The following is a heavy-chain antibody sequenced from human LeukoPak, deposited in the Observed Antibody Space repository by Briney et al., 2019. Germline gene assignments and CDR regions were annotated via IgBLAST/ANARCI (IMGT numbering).Heavy chain of an antibody. CDR3: ARDAGWFDP. V-gene: IGHV3-7*01. CDR1: GFSFISYW. J-gene: IGHJ5*02. Sequence: GGSLRLSCAASGFSFISYWMSWVRQAPGKGLEWVANIKQDGSEKYYVDSVKGRFTISRDNAKNSLYLQMNSLRAEDTAVYYCARDAGWFDPWGQGTLVTVSS. CDR2: IKQDGSEK. D-gene: IGHD1-1*01.